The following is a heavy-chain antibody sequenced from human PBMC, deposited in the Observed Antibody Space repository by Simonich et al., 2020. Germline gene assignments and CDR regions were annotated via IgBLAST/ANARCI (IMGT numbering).Heavy chain of an antibody. CDR2: MIGSGGST. J-gene: IGHJ3*02. CDR3: AKDLGERITMIVVVIDAFNI. V-gene: IGHV3-23*01. CDR1: GFTFSSYA. Sequence: GGGLVQPGGSLRLSCAASGFTFSSYAMSWVRQAPGKGLELVSAMIGSGGSTYYADSLKGRFTISRDNSKNTLYLQMNSLRAEDTAVYYCAKDLGERITMIVVVIDAFNIWGQGTMVTVSS. D-gene: IGHD3-22*01.